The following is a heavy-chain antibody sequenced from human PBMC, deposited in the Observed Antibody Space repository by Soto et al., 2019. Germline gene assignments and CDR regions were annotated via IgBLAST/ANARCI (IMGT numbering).Heavy chain of an antibody. J-gene: IGHJ4*02. Sequence: QVHLVQSGAEVKMPGASVKVSCKGSGYAFTTYGITWVRQAPGQGLEWMGWISAHNGNTNYAQKLQGRVTVTRDTSTSTAYMELRSLRSDDTAVYYCARGRYGGYWGQGALVTVSS. D-gene: IGHD3-10*01. CDR1: GYAFTTYG. CDR2: ISAHNGNT. V-gene: IGHV1-18*01. CDR3: ARGRYGGY.